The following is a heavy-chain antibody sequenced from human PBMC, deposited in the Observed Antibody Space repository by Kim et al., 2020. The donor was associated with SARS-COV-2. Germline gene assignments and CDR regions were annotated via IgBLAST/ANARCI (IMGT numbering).Heavy chain of an antibody. D-gene: IGHD3-22*01. Sequence: SETLSLTCAVYGGSFSGYYWSWIRQPPGKGLEWIGEINHSGSTNYNPSLKSRVTISVDTSKNQFSLKLSSVTAADTAVYYCARGLVALASGYPGSNYYYYYGMDVWGQGTTVTVSS. J-gene: IGHJ6*02. CDR1: GGSFSGYY. V-gene: IGHV4-34*01. CDR2: INHSGST. CDR3: ARGLVALASGYPGSNYYYYYGMDV.